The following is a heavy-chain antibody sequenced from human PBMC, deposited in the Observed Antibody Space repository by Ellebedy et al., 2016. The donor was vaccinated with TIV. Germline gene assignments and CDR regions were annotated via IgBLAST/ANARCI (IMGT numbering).Heavy chain of an antibody. D-gene: IGHD5-24*01. CDR3: ARDGGSSEMAYFDY. J-gene: IGHJ4*02. Sequence: GESLKISCAASGFTFSSYWMSWVRQAPGKGLEWVANIKQDGTEKYYVDSVKGRFTISRDNAKNSLYLQMNSLRAEDTAVYYCARDGGSSEMAYFDYWGQGTLVTVSS. V-gene: IGHV3-7*01. CDR1: GFTFSSYW. CDR2: IKQDGTEK.